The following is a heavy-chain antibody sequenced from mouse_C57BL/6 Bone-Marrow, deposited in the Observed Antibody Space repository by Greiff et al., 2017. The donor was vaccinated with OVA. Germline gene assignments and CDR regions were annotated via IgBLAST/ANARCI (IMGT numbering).Heavy chain of an antibody. CDR1: GYSITSGYY. J-gene: IGHJ3*01. CDR3: ARSRGDY. CDR2: ISYDGSN. Sequence: EVQLQQSGPGLVKPSQSLSLTCSVTGYSITSGYYWNWIRQFPGNILEWMGYISYDGSNNYNPSLKNRISITRDTSKNQFCLKLNSVTTEDTATYDCARSRGDYWGQGTLVTVSA. V-gene: IGHV3-6*01.